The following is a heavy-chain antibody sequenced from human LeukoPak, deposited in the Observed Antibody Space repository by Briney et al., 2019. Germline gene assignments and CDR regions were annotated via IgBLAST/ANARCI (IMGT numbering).Heavy chain of an antibody. CDR1: GYTFTSYG. J-gene: IGHJ3*02. CDR2: IIPIFGTA. Sequence: GASVKVSCKASGYTFTSYGISWVRQAPGQGLEWMGGIIPIFGTANYAQKFQGRVTITADESTSTAYMELSSLRSEDTAVYYCAREYYDSSNAFDIWGQGTMVTVSS. D-gene: IGHD3-22*01. CDR3: AREYYDSSNAFDI. V-gene: IGHV1-69*13.